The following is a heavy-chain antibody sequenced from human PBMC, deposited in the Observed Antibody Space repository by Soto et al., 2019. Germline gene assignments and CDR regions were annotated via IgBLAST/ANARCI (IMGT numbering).Heavy chain of an antibody. V-gene: IGHV1-3*01. J-gene: IGHJ4*02. D-gene: IGHD1-26*01. CDR1: GLLFSNYV. CDR2: INAGNSNT. Sequence: DSVKVCFKAFGLLFSNYVIHLVRQAPGQRLEWMGWINAGNSNTKYSQKFQDRVTVSIDTSASTAYMELSSLRSEDTAVYYCARASGTYVGTNFDYWGQGTLVTVSS. CDR3: ARASGTYVGTNFDY.